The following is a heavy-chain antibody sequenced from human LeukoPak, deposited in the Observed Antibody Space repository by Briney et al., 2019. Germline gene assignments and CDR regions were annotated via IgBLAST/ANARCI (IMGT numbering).Heavy chain of an antibody. J-gene: IGHJ6*03. CDR3: ARTPTVTTMTYYYYYYMDV. CDR1: GGTFSSYA. V-gene: IGHV1-69*13. CDR2: IIPIFGTA. Sequence: GASVKVSCKASGGTFSSYAISWVRQASGQGLEWMGGIIPIFGTANYAQKFQGRVTITADESTSTAYMELSSLRSEDTAVYYCARTPTVTTMTYYYYYYMDVWGKGTTVTISS. D-gene: IGHD4-17*01.